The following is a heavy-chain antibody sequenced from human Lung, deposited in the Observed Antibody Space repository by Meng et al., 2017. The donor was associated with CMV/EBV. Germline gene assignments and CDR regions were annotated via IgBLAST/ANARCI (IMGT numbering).Heavy chain of an antibody. CDR3: ALIGDVAGRPFDF. Sequence: SGPTLVXPTGTLTLTCTVSGFSLSTTGMGVDWIRQPPGKALEWLAHIFSNDDKSYSTSLKSRLTISKDTSQSQVVLTMTNMDPVDTATYYCALIGDVAGRPFDFWXQGAXVTVAS. D-gene: IGHD6-6*01. CDR1: GFSLSTTGMG. V-gene: IGHV2-26*01. J-gene: IGHJ4*02. CDR2: IFSNDDK.